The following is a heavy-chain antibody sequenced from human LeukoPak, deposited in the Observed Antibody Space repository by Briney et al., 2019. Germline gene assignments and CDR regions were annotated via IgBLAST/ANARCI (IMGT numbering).Heavy chain of an antibody. CDR3: ARDGTKDLLWFGELPFDP. Sequence: GGSLTLSCAASGFTFSSYSMNWVRQAPGKGLEWVSSISSSSSYIYYADSVKGRFTISRDNAKNSLYLQMNSLRAEDTAVYYCARDGTKDLLWFGELPFDPWGQGTLVTVSS. V-gene: IGHV3-21*01. CDR2: ISSSSSYI. J-gene: IGHJ5*02. CDR1: GFTFSSYS. D-gene: IGHD3-10*01.